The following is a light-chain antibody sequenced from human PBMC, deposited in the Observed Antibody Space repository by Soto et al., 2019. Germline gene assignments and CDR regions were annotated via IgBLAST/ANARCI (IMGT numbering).Light chain of an antibody. V-gene: IGKV1-5*01. CDR3: QQXNSYSPLT. CDR2: DAF. CDR1: QSISSW. Sequence: DIQMTQSPSSLSASVGDRVTITCRASQSISSWLAWYQQKPGKAPKLLIFDAFSLESGVPSRFSGSRSGTEFTPTISSLQPDDYATYYCQQXNSYSPLTCGGGTKVDIK. J-gene: IGKJ4*01.